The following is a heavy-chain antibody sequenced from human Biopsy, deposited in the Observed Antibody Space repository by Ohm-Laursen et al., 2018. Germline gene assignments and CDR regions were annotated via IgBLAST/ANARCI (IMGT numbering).Heavy chain of an antibody. D-gene: IGHD1-7*01. CDR2: LNPVSGNS. V-gene: IGHV1-8*01. CDR3: GRAVRNQLLTDP. Sequence: ASVKVSCKASGYTFTSYDITWVRQASGQGPEWKGWLNPVSGNSNFGQKFRGRVTVTSDTSISTAYMELSGLTSDDTATYYCGRAVRNQLLTDPWGQGTLVTVTS. J-gene: IGHJ5*02. CDR1: GYTFTSYD.